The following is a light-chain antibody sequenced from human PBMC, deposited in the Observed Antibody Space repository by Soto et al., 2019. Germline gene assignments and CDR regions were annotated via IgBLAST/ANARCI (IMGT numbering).Light chain of an antibody. Sequence: DIQITQSPSTLSASLGDRVTITCRASQSISSWLAWYQQKPGKAPKLLIYDASSLESGVPSRFSGSGSGTEFTLTISSLQPDDFATYYCQQYNSYSGTFGGGTKVDI. CDR3: QQYNSYSGT. CDR2: DAS. V-gene: IGKV1-5*01. CDR1: QSISSW. J-gene: IGKJ4*01.